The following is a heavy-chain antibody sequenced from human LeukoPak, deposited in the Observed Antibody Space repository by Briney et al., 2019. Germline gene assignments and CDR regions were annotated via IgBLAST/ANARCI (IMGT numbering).Heavy chain of an antibody. Sequence: GGSLRLSCAASGFTFDDYAMHWVRQAPGRGLKWVSLISGDGGSTYYADSVKGRFTISRDNSKNSLYLQMNSLRTEDTALYYCAKDIERSRWLQGALGYWGQGTLVTVSS. V-gene: IGHV3-43*02. CDR3: AKDIERSRWLQGALGY. CDR1: GFTFDDYA. J-gene: IGHJ4*02. D-gene: IGHD5-24*01. CDR2: ISGDGGST.